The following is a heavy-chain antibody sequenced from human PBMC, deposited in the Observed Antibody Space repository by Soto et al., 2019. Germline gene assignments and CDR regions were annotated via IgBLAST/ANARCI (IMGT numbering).Heavy chain of an antibody. J-gene: IGHJ5*02. CDR3: AKDPKCCTIGSHFLDNWFDP. D-gene: IGHD2-8*01. V-gene: IGHV3-30*18. CDR2: ISYDGSHQ. CDR1: GFTFSNYG. Sequence: GGSLRLSCAASGFTFSNYGMHWVRQTPGKGLEWVAVISYDGSHQFYTDSVKGRFTISRDNSKNTLYLQMNSLKTEDTAMYYCAKDPKCCTIGSHFLDNWFDPWGQIPLVTFST.